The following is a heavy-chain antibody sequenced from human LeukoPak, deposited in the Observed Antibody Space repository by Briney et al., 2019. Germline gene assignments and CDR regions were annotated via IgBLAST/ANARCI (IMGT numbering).Heavy chain of an antibody. J-gene: IGHJ3*02. V-gene: IGHV3-33*01. CDR1: GFTFSSYC. D-gene: IGHD3-22*01. Sequence: GRSLRLSCAASGFTFSSYCMHWVRQAPGKGLEWVAVICYDGSNKYDADPVTRRFTISSDHSKNTLYLQLNSLRAEDTAVYYCARDRGYYDSSGYSGNAFDIWRQATMLTVSS. CDR3: ARDRGYYDSSGYSGNAFDI. CDR2: ICYDGSNK.